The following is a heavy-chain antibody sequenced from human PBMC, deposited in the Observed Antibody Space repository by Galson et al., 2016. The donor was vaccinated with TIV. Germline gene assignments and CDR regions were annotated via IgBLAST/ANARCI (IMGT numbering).Heavy chain of an antibody. J-gene: IGHJ4*02. CDR2: IWYDGSIK. V-gene: IGHV3-33*08. CDR3: ARARYSNGWFTDF. D-gene: IGHD6-19*01. CDR1: QFPFSDYW. Sequence: SLRLSCAASQFPFSDYWMNWIRQAPGKGLEWVAVIWYDGSIKYNEDSVKGRFTISRDNSKNTLYLQMNSLRGEDTAVYYCARARYSNGWFTDFWGQGTLVTVSS.